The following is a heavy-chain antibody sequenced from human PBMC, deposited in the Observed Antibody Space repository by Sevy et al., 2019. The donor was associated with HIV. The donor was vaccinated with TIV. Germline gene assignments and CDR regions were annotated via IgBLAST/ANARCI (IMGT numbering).Heavy chain of an antibody. D-gene: IGHD3-10*01. CDR3: ARDQRRRITMVRGVKSSYYGMDV. CDR1: GFTFSSYA. V-gene: IGHV3-30*04. J-gene: IGHJ6*02. Sequence: GGSLRLSCAASGFTFSSYAMHWVRQAPGKGLEWVAVISYDGSNKYYADSVKDRFTISRDNSKNTLYLQMNSLRAEDTAVYYCARDQRRRITMVRGVKSSYYGMDVWGQGTTVTVSS. CDR2: ISYDGSNK.